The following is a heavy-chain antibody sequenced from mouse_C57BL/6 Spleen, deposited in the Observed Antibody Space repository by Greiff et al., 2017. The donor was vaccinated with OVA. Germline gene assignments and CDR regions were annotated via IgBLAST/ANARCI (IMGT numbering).Heavy chain of an antibody. V-gene: IGHV1-72*01. CDR1: GYTFTSYW. CDR2: IDPYSGGT. Sequence: QVQLQQPGAELVKPGASVKLSCKASGYTFTSYWMPWVKQRPGRGLEWIGRIDPYSGGTNYNEKFKSKATLTVDTSSSTAYMQLSSLTSEDSAVYYCARGGYGNYDMDYWGQGTSVTVSS. D-gene: IGHD1-1*01. CDR3: ARGGYGNYDMDY. J-gene: IGHJ4*01.